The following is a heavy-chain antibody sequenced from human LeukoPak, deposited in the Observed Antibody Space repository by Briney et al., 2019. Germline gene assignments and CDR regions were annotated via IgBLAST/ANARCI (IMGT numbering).Heavy chain of an antibody. CDR1: GFTFSGYS. J-gene: IGHJ4*02. CDR2: ISSSSSTI. CDR3: ARVRGSYASDY. D-gene: IGHD3-16*01. Sequence: SGGSLRLSCAASGFTFSGYSMNWVRQAPGKGLEWLSYISSSSSTIYYADSVKGRITISRDNAENSLYLQMNSLRAEDTALYYCARVRGSYASDYWGQGTLVTVSS. V-gene: IGHV3-48*01.